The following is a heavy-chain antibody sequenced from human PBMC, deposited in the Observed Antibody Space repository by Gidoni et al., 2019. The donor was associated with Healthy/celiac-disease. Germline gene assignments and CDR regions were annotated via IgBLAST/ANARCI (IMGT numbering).Heavy chain of an antibody. CDR3: ARGDAAVTFSFFDY. D-gene: IGHD2-21*02. CDR1: GFTFSSYG. CDR2: IWYDGSNK. V-gene: IGHV3-33*01. Sequence: QVQLVESGGGVVQPGRSLRLSCAASGFTFSSYGMNWVRQAPGKGLEWVAVIWYDGSNKYYADSVKGRFTISRDNSKNTLYLQMNSLRAEDTAVYYCARGDAAVTFSFFDYWGQGTLVTVSS. J-gene: IGHJ4*02.